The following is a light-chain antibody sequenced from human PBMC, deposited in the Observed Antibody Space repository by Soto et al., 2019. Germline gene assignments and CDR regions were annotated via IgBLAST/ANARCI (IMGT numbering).Light chain of an antibody. J-gene: IGKJ5*01. V-gene: IGKV3-20*01. CDR2: GAS. CDR1: QSVSSSY. CDR3: QHFGGTPFT. Sequence: EIVWPQSPGTLSLCEGEGASLSCRASQSVSSSYIAWYQQRPGQTPSLLIYGASTRATGIPDRFSGSGSGTHVTLTISRLEPGDFAVYYCQHFGGTPFTFGQGTRLEIK.